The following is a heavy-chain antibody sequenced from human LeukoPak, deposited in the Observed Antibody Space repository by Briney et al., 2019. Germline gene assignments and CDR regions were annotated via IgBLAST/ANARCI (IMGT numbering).Heavy chain of an antibody. D-gene: IGHD2-15*01. V-gene: IGHV3-33*01. CDR2: IWYDGSNK. J-gene: IGHJ4*02. Sequence: PGRSLRLSCAASGFTFSSYGMHWVRQAPGKGLEWVAVIWYDGSNKYYADSVKGRFTISRDNSKNALYLQMNSLRAEDTAVYYCSRGGSWWLDNWGQGTLVTVSS. CDR3: SRGGSWWLDN. CDR1: GFTFSSYG.